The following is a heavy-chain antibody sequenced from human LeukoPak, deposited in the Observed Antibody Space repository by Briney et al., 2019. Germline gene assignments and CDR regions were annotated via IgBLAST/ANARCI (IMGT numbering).Heavy chain of an antibody. D-gene: IGHD1-26*01. Sequence: PGRSLRLSCAASGFTFYDYAMHWVRQAPGKGLEWVSGINWSSGNMGYADSVRGRFTISRDNAKNSLYLQMNSLRPEDTAFYYCAKASRLYSGSLDDAFDIWGQGTMVTVSS. CDR1: GFTFYDYA. J-gene: IGHJ3*02. CDR3: AKASRLYSGSLDDAFDI. CDR2: INWSSGNM. V-gene: IGHV3-9*01.